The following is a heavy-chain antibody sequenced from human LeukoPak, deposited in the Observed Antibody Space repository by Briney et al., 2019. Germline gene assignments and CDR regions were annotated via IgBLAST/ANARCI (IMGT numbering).Heavy chain of an antibody. CDR2: IYYSGST. Sequence: SETLSLTCTISGGSISSGGYYWSWLRQHPGKGLEWIGYIYYSGSTYYNPSLKSRVTISVDTSKNQFSLKLSSVTAADTAVYYCARLQMTTVTFDYWGQGTLVTVSS. CDR1: GGSISSGGYY. D-gene: IGHD4-17*01. V-gene: IGHV4-31*03. J-gene: IGHJ4*02. CDR3: ARLQMTTVTFDY.